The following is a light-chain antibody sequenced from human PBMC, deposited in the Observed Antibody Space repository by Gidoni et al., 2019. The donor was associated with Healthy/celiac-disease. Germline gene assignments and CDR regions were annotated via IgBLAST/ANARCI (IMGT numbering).Light chain of an antibody. J-gene: IGLJ2*01. CDR1: SSDVGSYNL. Sequence: QSALTQPASVSGSPGQSITISCTGTSSDVGSYNLVSWYQQHPGKAPKLMIYEGSKRPSGVSNRFSGSKSGNTASLTISWLQAEDEADYYCCSYAGSSTSVVFGGGTKLTV. V-gene: IGLV2-23*01. CDR2: EGS. CDR3: CSYAGSSTSVV.